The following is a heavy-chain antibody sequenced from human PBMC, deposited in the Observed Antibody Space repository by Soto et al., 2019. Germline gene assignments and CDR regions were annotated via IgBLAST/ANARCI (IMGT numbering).Heavy chain of an antibody. CDR2: IYVTGAV. CDR1: GAALNSGNYY. J-gene: IGHJ4*02. D-gene: IGHD3-9*01. Sequence: SETLSLTWSVSGAALNSGNYYWSWIRQVPGKGLEWIGHIYVTGAVDYNPSLRDRITISQDTSERQFSLNLRLVTAADTAVYYCAGAGYEVLTGSYKKQRYFDYSGRGTLVTVSS. V-gene: IGHV4-31*02. CDR3: AGAGYEVLTGSYKKQRYFDY.